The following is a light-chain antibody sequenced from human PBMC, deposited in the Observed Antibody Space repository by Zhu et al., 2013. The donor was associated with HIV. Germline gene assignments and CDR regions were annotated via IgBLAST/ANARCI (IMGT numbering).Light chain of an antibody. CDR2: DAS. J-gene: IGKJ4*01. V-gene: IGKV3-11*01. CDR1: QSVSTSY. CDR3: QQRSNWPRSLT. Sequence: EIVITQFPATLSVSPGERATLSCRASQSVSTSYLAWHQQKPGQAPRLLIYDASNRATGIPARFSGSGSGTDFTLTISSLEPEDFAIYYCQQRSNWPRSLTFGGGTKVEIK.